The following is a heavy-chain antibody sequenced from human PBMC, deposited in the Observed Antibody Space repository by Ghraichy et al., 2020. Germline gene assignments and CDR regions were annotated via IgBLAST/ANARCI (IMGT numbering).Heavy chain of an antibody. Sequence: GSLRLSCAASGFIFSGYWMTWVRQAPGKGPEWVANIKKDGSEKYYVDSVKGRFTISRDNAKNSLYLQMNSLRAEDTAVDYCARDLGGGWYFDYWGQGALVTVSS. D-gene: IGHD6-19*01. CDR1: GFIFSGYW. V-gene: IGHV3-7*01. J-gene: IGHJ4*02. CDR2: IKKDGSEK. CDR3: ARDLGGGWYFDY.